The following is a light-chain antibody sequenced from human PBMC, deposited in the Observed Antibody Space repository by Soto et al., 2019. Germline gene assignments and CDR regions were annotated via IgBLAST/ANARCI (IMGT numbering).Light chain of an antibody. CDR2: DVT. CDR3: SSYTTSSTLV. Sequence: QSALTQPASVSGSPGQSITISCTGTSSDIGGYNFVSWYQQHPGKAPKLVIYDVTNRPPGLSDRFSGSKSGNTASLTISGLQAEDEADYYCSSYTTSSTLVFGGGTKLTVL. V-gene: IGLV2-14*03. J-gene: IGLJ3*02. CDR1: SSDIGGYNF.